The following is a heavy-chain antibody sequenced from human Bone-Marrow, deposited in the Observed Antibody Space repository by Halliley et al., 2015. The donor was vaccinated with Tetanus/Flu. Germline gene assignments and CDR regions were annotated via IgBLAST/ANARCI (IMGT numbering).Heavy chain of an antibody. CDR2: ISPSSSDT. D-gene: IGHD3-10*02. CDR3: ARETYVADV. V-gene: IGHV3-21*06. Sequence: RGLELVSSISPSSSDTYSADSVKGRFTISRGNAKNSLYLKMSSLRGEGTAVYYWARETYVADVWGQGIAVTVSS. J-gene: IGHJ6*02.